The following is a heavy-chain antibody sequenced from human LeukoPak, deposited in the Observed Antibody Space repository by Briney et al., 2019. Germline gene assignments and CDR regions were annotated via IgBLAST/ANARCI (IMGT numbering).Heavy chain of an antibody. CDR3: ARYVNTARFRALDY. CDR1: GFTFGSYG. V-gene: IGHV3-33*01. Sequence: GGSLRLSCATSGFTFGSYGMHWVGQAPGKGLEWVAVIWYDGSNEYYADSVKGRFTISRDNSKNTLYLHMNSLRAEDTAVYYCARYVNTARFRALDYWGQGTLVTVSS. J-gene: IGHJ4*02. D-gene: IGHD5-18*01. CDR2: IWYDGSNE.